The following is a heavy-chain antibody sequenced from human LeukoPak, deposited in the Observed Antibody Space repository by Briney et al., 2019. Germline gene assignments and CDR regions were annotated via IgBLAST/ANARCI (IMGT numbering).Heavy chain of an antibody. CDR1: GGTFSSYA. J-gene: IGHJ6*03. CDR2: IIPIFGTA. Sequence: GASVKVSCKASGGTFSSYAISWVRQAPGQGLEWMGGIIPIFGTANYAQKFQGRVTITADESTSTAYMGLSSLRSEDTAVYYCARDRHQLEVVAALTPYYYYMDVWGKGTTVTVSS. D-gene: IGHD2-15*01. V-gene: IGHV1-69*13. CDR3: ARDRHQLEVVAALTPYYYYMDV.